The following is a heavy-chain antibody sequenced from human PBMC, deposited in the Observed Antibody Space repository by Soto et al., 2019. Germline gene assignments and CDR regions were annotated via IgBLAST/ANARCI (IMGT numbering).Heavy chain of an antibody. Sequence: SETLSLTCTVSGGSISSSSYYWGWIRQPPGKGLEWIGSIYYSGSTYYNPSLKSRVTISVDTSKNQFSLKLSSVTAADTAVYYCARPHIAAAGSSNWFDPWGQGTLVTVSS. V-gene: IGHV4-39*01. CDR2: IYYSGST. CDR1: GGSISSSSYY. D-gene: IGHD6-13*01. J-gene: IGHJ5*02. CDR3: ARPHIAAAGSSNWFDP.